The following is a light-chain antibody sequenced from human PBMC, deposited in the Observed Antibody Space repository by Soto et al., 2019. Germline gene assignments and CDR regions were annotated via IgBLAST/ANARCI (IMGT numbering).Light chain of an antibody. CDR1: TGAVTSGHY. Sequence: QAEVTQEPSLTVSPGGTVTLTCGSSTGAVTSGHYPYWFQQKPGQAPRTLIYDTSNKHSWTPARFSGSLLGGKAALTLSGAQPEDEADYYCLLSYSGARQKVFGTGTKLTVL. CDR2: DTS. V-gene: IGLV7-46*01. CDR3: LLSYSGARQKV. J-gene: IGLJ1*01.